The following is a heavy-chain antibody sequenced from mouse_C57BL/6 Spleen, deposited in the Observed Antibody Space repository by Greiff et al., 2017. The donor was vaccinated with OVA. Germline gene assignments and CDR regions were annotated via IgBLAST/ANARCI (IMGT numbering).Heavy chain of an antibody. CDR2: INPSSGYT. D-gene: IGHD1-1*01. CDR1: GYTFTSYT. CDR3: ARNYGSSWGYFDV. J-gene: IGHJ1*03. Sequence: VQVQQSGAELARPGASVKMSCKASGYTFTSYTMHWVKQRPGQGLEWIGYINPSSGYTKYNQKFKDKATLTADKSSSTAYMQLSSLTSEDSAVYYCARNYGSSWGYFDVWGTGTTVTVSS. V-gene: IGHV1-4*01.